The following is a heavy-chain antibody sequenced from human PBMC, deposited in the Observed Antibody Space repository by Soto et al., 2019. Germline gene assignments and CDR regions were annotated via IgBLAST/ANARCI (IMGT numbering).Heavy chain of an antibody. Sequence: PGGSLRLSCAASGFTFSSYAMHWVRQAPGKGLEWVAVISYDGSNKYYADSVKGRFTISRDNSKNTLYLQMNSLRAEDTAVYYCARDMGGWSSRMRDYYYYYGIDVWGQGTTVTVSS. D-gene: IGHD6-19*01. CDR1: GFTFSSYA. CDR2: ISYDGSNK. V-gene: IGHV3-30-3*01. J-gene: IGHJ6*02. CDR3: ARDMGGWSSRMRDYYYYYGIDV.